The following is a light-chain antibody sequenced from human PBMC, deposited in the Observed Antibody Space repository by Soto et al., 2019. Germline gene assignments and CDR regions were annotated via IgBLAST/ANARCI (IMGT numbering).Light chain of an antibody. CDR1: QSVSSY. Sequence: EIVLTQSPATLSLSPGERATLSCRASQSVSSYLAWYQQKPGQAPRLLIYDASNRATGIPDRFSGSGSGTDFTLTISRLEPEDFAVYFCQQFGNSPWTFGQVTMV. J-gene: IGKJ1*01. V-gene: IGKV3-11*01. CDR2: DAS. CDR3: QQFGNSPWT.